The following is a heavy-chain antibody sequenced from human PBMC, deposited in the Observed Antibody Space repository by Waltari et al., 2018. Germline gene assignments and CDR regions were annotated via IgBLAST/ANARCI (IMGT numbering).Heavy chain of an antibody. CDR3: AKDGFESFYPHDY. Sequence: VQLLASGGGLVQPGGSLRLPCTVSGFPFSSYVMSWVRQAPGKGLEWVASISGSGTTTYYAESVKGRFTISRDNSNRTMYVQMNSLRDEDSAIYYCAKDGFESFYPHDYWGQGTLVTVSS. J-gene: IGHJ4*02. V-gene: IGHV3-23*03. CDR2: ISGSGTTT. CDR1: GFPFSSYV. D-gene: IGHD2-2*03.